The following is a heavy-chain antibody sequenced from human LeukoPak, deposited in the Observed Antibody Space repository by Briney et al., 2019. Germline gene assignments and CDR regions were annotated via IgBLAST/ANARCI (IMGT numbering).Heavy chain of an antibody. CDR3: ARDPGRASINWFDP. V-gene: IGHV3-33*01. J-gene: IGHJ5*02. Sequence: PGRSLRLSCAASGFTFSSYGMHWVRQAPGKGLEWVAVIRYDGSNKYYADSVKGRFTISRDNSKNTLYLQMNSLRAEDTAVYYCARDPGRASINWFDPWGQGTLVTVSS. D-gene: IGHD2-2*02. CDR2: IRYDGSNK. CDR1: GFTFSSYG.